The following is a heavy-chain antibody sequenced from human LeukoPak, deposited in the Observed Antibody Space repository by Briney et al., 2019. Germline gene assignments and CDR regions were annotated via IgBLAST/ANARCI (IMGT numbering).Heavy chain of an antibody. J-gene: IGHJ4*02. V-gene: IGHV3-53*01. D-gene: IGHD3-22*01. CDR1: GFAVSSNY. CDR3: ARERATSGYILAF. Sequence: PGGSLRLSCAASGFAVSSNYMSWVRQAPGKGLEWVSVIYTGGSTYYADSVKGRFTISRDNSKNTVYLRMNSLRAEDTAVYYCARERATSGYILAFWGQGTLVTVSS. CDR2: IYTGGST.